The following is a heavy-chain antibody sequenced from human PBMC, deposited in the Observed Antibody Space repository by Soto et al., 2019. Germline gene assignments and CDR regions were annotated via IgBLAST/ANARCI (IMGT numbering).Heavy chain of an antibody. V-gene: IGHV3-48*01. CDR1: GFTHSSYN. D-gene: IGHD3-22*01. CDR2: ISSSSSTI. Sequence: GGSPRLSCATSGFTHSSYNMNRVRPAPGKGVECVSYISSSSSTIYYADSVKGRFTISRDNAKNSLYLQMNSLRAEDTAVYYCARDSDDSSGYYLLGVYYFDYWGQGTLVTVSS. CDR3: ARDSDDSSGYYLLGVYYFDY. J-gene: IGHJ4*02.